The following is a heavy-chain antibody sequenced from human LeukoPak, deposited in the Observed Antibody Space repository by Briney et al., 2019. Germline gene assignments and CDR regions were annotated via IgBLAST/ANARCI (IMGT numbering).Heavy chain of an antibody. Sequence: PGGSLRLSCAASGFTFSSYGMHWVRQAPGKGLEWVAFIRYDGSNKYYADSVKGRFTISRDNSKNTLYLQMNSLRAEDTAVYYCAKDFTVTPRNNWFDPWGQGTLVTVAS. V-gene: IGHV3-30*02. CDR1: GFTFSSYG. J-gene: IGHJ5*02. D-gene: IGHD4-17*01. CDR3: AKDFTVTPRNNWFDP. CDR2: IRYDGSNK.